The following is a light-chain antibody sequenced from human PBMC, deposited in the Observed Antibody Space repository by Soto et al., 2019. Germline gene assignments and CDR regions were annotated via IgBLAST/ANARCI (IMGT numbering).Light chain of an antibody. CDR3: QKYNSAPLT. Sequence: DVQMTQSPSSLSAFVGDRVTITCRASQGIAPYLAWFQQKPGKVPKLLIYATSTLQSGVPPRFSGSGSGTDFTLTINSLQTEDVGTYYCQKYNSAPLTFGGGTKVEIK. V-gene: IGKV1-27*01. CDR2: ATS. J-gene: IGKJ4*01. CDR1: QGIAPY.